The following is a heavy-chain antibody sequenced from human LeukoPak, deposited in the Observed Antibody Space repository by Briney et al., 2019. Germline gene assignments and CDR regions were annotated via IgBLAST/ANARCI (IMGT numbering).Heavy chain of an antibody. CDR3: TRDKKGASCYDS. Sequence: SETLSLTCTVSGGSISSYYWSWIRQPPGKGLEWIGYIYYSGSTNYNPSLNSRVTISVDTSKNQFSLKLSSVTAADTAVYYCTRDKKGASCYDSWGQGTLVTVSS. J-gene: IGHJ4*02. V-gene: IGHV4-59*01. D-gene: IGHD2-2*01. CDR1: GGSISSYY. CDR2: IYYSGST.